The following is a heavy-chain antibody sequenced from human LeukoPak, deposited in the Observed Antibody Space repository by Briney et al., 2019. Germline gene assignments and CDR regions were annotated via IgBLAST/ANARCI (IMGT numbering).Heavy chain of an antibody. V-gene: IGHV1-46*01. D-gene: IGHD3-9*01. CDR3: AREESGCYFDY. J-gene: IGHJ4*02. Sequence: ASVKVSCKASGYTLTIYYMHWVRQAPGHGLEWMGLINPTGSSTNYAQKFRGRVTMTRDTSTSTVYMELSSLRSEDTSVYYCAREESGCYFDYWGQGTLVTVSS. CDR2: INPTGSST. CDR1: GYTLTIYY.